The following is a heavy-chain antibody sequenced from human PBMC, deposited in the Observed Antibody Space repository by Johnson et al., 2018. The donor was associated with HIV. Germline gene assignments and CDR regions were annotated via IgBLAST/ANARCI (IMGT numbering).Heavy chain of an antibody. CDR3: ARDNIPWTDVGAFDI. V-gene: IGHV3-11*04. D-gene: IGHD2-21*01. CDR1: GFSFSDHY. CDR2: ITSSGTTI. Sequence: QVQLVESGGGLVQPGGSLRLSCAASGFSFSDHYMSWIRQAPGKGLECISYITSSGTTIYYADSVRGRFTISRENAKKSLYLQMNSLRVEDTAVYYCARDNIPWTDVGAFDIWGQGTMVTVSS. J-gene: IGHJ3*02.